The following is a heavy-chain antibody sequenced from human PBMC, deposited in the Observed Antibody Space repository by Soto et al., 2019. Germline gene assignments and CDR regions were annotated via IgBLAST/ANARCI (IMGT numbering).Heavy chain of an antibody. V-gene: IGHV1-18*01. CDR3: ARDGYCSSTSCYGNWFDP. D-gene: IGHD2-2*01. Sequence: ASVKVSCKASGYTFTSYGISWVRQAPGQGLEWMGWISAYNGNTNYAQKLQGRVTMTTDTSTSTAYMELRSLRSDDTAVYYCARDGYCSSTSCYGNWFDPCGQGTLVTVSS. J-gene: IGHJ5*02. CDR1: GYTFTSYG. CDR2: ISAYNGNT.